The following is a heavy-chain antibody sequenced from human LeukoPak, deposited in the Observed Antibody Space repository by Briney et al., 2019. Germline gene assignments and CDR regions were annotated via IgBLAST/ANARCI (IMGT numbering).Heavy chain of an antibody. J-gene: IGHJ6*02. CDR1: GFTFSSYW. V-gene: IGHV3-7*03. Sequence: GGSLRLSCAASGFTFSSYWMSWVRRAPGKRLEWVANIKQDGSEKYYVDSVKGRFTISRDNAKNSLYLQMNSLRAEDTAVYYCARGPPVVPAAMRYYYYYGMDVWGQGTTVTVSS. CDR2: IKQDGSEK. CDR3: ARGPPVVPAAMRYYYYYGMDV. D-gene: IGHD2-2*01.